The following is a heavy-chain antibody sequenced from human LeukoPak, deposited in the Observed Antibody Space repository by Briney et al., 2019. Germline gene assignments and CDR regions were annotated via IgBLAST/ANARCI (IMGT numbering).Heavy chain of an antibody. Sequence: SQTLSLTCTVSGGSISSSSHSWGWIRQPPGKGLEWTGSIYYTGTTYYNPSLKRRVTISVDTSKNQFSLKLNSVTPADTAVYYCAQSLGSSNWIGNWFDPWGQGTLVTVSS. V-gene: IGHV4-39*01. D-gene: IGHD6-13*01. CDR1: GGSISSSSHS. CDR2: IYYTGTT. J-gene: IGHJ5*02. CDR3: AQSLGSSNWIGNWFDP.